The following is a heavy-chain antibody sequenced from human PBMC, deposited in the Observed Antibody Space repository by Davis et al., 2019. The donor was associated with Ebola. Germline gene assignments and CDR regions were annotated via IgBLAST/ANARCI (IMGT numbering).Heavy chain of an antibody. CDR3: ARDGYSSSVLIYYFDY. J-gene: IGHJ4*02. CDR1: GFTFDDYA. V-gene: IGHV3-9*01. D-gene: IGHD6-6*01. CDR2: ISWNSGSI. Sequence: PGGSLRLSCAASGFTFDDYAMHWVRQAPGKGLEWVSGISWNSGSIGYADSVKGRFTISRDNAKNSLYLQMNSLRDEDTAVYYCARDGYSSSVLIYYFDYWGQGTLVTVSS.